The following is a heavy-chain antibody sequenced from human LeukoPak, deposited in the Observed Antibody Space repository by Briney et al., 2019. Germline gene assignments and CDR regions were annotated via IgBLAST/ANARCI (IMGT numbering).Heavy chain of an antibody. CDR1: GFSFRDYP. CDR3: ARDVLLGYCTAGSCPTDAFDI. D-gene: IGHD2-15*01. J-gene: IGHJ3*02. V-gene: IGHV3-21*01. Sequence: GGSLRLSCTVSGFSFRDYPLSWVRQAPGKGLEWASTISSSSSYIYYADSVKGRFTISRDNAKNSLYLQMNSLRTEDTAVYYCARDVLLGYCTAGSCPTDAFDIWGQGTMVTVSS. CDR2: ISSSSSYI.